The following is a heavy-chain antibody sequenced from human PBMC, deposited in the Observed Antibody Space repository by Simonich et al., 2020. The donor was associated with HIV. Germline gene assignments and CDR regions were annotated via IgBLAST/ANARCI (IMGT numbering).Heavy chain of an antibody. V-gene: IGHV4-34*01. CDR3: ARRDRELILYFDY. Sequence: QVQLQQWGAGLLKPSETLSLTCAVYGGSFSGYYWSWIRQPPGKGLEWIGEINNSGITNYKSSLNSRATISVDKSKNQFSLKLSSVTAGDTAIYYCARRDRELILYFDYWGQGNLVTVSS. J-gene: IGHJ4*02. D-gene: IGHD3-3*01. CDR1: GGSFSGYY. CDR2: INNSGIT.